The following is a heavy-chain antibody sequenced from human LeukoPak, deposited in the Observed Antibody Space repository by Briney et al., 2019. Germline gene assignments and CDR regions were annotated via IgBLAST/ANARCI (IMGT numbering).Heavy chain of an antibody. CDR1: GFTFSSYW. V-gene: IGHV3-30*18. CDR3: AKGEVAVVAASPEY. D-gene: IGHD2-15*01. CDR2: ISYDGLYK. Sequence: HPGGSLRLSCAASGFTFSSYWMSWVRQVPGKGLEWLAVISYDGLYKYSADSVQGRFNISRDNSKNTLYLQMSSLRLEDTALYYCAKGEVAVVAASPEYWGQGTLVTVSS. J-gene: IGHJ4*02.